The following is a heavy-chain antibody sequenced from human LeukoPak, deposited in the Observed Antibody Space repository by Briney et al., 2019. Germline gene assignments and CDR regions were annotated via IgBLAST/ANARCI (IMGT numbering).Heavy chain of an antibody. Sequence: GGSLRLSCAASGFTFSTYGMSWVRQAPGKGLEWVSAIGGSGGATYYADPVKGRFTISRDNAKNSLYLQMNSLRAEDTAMYYCARVNRPYGSGSSDYWGQGTLVTVSS. D-gene: IGHD3-10*01. CDR2: IGGSGGAT. CDR1: GFTFSTYG. CDR3: ARVNRPYGSGSSDY. J-gene: IGHJ4*02. V-gene: IGHV3-23*01.